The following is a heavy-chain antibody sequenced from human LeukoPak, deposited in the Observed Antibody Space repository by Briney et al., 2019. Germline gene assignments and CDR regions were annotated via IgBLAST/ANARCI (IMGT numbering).Heavy chain of an antibody. Sequence: GRSLRLSCAASGFTFSSSGMHWVRQAPGKGLEWVAVISYDGSNKYYADSVKGRFTISRDNSKNTLYLQMNSLRAEDTAVNYCTKEGDGYNFALDYWGQGTLVTVSS. CDR3: TKEGDGYNFALDY. V-gene: IGHV3-30*18. CDR2: ISYDGSNK. CDR1: GFTFSSSG. D-gene: IGHD5-24*01. J-gene: IGHJ4*02.